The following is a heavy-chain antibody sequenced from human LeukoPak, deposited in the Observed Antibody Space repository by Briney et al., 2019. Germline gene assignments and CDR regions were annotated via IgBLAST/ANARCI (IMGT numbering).Heavy chain of an antibody. CDR3: ARASPYDRSGYYLMNDY. D-gene: IGHD3-22*01. CDR2: ISSTRSYI. Sequence: PGGSLRLSCAASGFTFSDYTMNWVRQAPGKGLEWVSSISSTRSYIYYADSVKGRFTISRDNAKSSLYLQMNSLRAEDTAVYHCARASPYDRSGYYLMNDYWGQGILVTVSS. V-gene: IGHV3-21*06. J-gene: IGHJ4*02. CDR1: GFTFSDYT.